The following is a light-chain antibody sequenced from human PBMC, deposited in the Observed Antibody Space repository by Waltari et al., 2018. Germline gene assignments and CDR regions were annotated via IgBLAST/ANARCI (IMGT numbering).Light chain of an antibody. J-gene: IGLJ2*01. CDR2: EVV. Sequence: QSALTQPASVSGSLGQSITISCTGSSSNVGSYDLVSWYQTHPGDAPKLLIYEVVKRPSGVSNRFSGSKSGNAASLTISGLQAEDEATYYCCSYANSSPRLVFGGGTELAVL. V-gene: IGLV2-23*02. CDR3: CSYANSSPRLV. CDR1: SSNVGSYDL.